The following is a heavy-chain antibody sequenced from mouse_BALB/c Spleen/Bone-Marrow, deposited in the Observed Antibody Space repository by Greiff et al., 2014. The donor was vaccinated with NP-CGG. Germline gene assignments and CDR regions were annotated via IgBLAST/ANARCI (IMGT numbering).Heavy chain of an antibody. Sequence: EVQLQQSGAELVKPGASVKLSCTASGFNIKDTYMHWVKQRPEQGLEWIGRIDPANGNTKYDPKFQGKATITADTSSNTAYLQLCSLTSEDTAVYYCAGLRPRFEFAYWGQGTLVTVSA. V-gene: IGHV14-3*02. D-gene: IGHD2-4*01. J-gene: IGHJ3*01. CDR1: GFNIKDTY. CDR2: IDPANGNT. CDR3: AGLRPRFEFAY.